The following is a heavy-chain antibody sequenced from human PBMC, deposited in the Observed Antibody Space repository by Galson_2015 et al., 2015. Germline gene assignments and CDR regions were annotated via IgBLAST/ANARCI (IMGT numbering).Heavy chain of an antibody. D-gene: IGHD5-24*01. Sequence: SLRLSCAASGFTFSSAAMTWVRQVPGKGLEWVSVVSASGTNTYYADSVKGRFTISRDNAKNTLYLQMNSLRAEDTAVYYCAKDPQMSRWGQRTLVTVSS. CDR1: GFTFSSAA. CDR3: AKDPQMSR. J-gene: IGHJ4*02. CDR2: VSASGTNT. V-gene: IGHV3-23*01.